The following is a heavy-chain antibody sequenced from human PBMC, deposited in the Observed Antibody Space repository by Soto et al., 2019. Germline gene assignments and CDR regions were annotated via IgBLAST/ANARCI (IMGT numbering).Heavy chain of an antibody. J-gene: IGHJ5*02. Sequence: QLQLQESGSGLVEPSQTLSLTCAVSGGYVSGGGYSWSWIRQPPGKGLEWIGYIYHSGNTYYNPSLESRDSISVDRSNNQFSQKLSSVTAADTAVYYCARVPSPWGQRTLVTVSS. CDR3: ARVPSP. V-gene: IGHV4-30-2*01. CDR1: GGYVSGGGYS. CDR2: IYHSGNT.